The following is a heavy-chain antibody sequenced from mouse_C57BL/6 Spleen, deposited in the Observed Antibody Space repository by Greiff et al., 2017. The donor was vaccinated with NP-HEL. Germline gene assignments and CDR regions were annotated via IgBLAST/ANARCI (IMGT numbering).Heavy chain of an antibody. CDR3: ARYYGSTAWFAY. J-gene: IGHJ3*01. Sequence: QVQLQRPGAELVKPGASVKLSCKASGYTFTSYWMHWVKQRPGQGLEWIGMIHPNSGSTNYNEKFKSKATLTVDKSSSTAYMQLSSLTSEDSAVYYCARYYGSTAWFAYWGQGTLVTVSA. D-gene: IGHD1-1*01. CDR2: IHPNSGST. V-gene: IGHV1-64*01. CDR1: GYTFTSYW.